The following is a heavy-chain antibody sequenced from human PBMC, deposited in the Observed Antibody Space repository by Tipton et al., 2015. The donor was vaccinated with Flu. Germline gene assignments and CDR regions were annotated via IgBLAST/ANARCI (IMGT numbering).Heavy chain of an antibody. CDR2: IYHSGST. V-gene: IGHV4-4*02. J-gene: IGHJ4*02. D-gene: IGHD4-17*01. CDR3: ARGTTALNYFDY. Sequence: SLRLSCAVSGGSISSSNWWSWVRQPPGKGLERIGEIYHSGSTNYNPSLKSRVTISVDKSKNQFSLKLSSVTAADTAVYYCARGTTALNYFDYWGQGTLVTVSS. CDR1: GGSISSSNW.